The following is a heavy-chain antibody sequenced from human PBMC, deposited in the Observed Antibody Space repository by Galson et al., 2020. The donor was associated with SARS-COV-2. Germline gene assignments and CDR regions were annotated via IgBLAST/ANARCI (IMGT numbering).Heavy chain of an antibody. D-gene: IGHD2-2*02. CDR2: INPNSGAT. V-gene: IGHV1-2*02. CDR3: ARGYTTRPGRDHLINYYYMDV. J-gene: IGHJ6*03. CDR1: GYTFTDYF. Sequence: ASVKVSCKASGYTFTDYFIYWVRQAPGQGLEWMGWINPNSGATNYAQNFQGRITLTRDTSINTAYMEMSRLTSVDTAVYYCARGYTTRPGRDHLINYYYMDVWGKGTTVTVSS.